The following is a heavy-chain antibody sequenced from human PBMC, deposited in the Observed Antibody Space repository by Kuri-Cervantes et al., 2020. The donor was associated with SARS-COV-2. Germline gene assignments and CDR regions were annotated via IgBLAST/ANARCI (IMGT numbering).Heavy chain of an antibody. J-gene: IGHJ4*02. V-gene: IGHV3-7*01. CDR2: IKQDGSEK. D-gene: IGHD2-15*01. CDR3: ARERAGYCSGGSCYRGGRFDY. Sequence: ETLSLTCAASGFTFSSYAMHWVRQAPGKGLEWVANIKQDGSEKYYVDSVKGRFTISRDNAKNSLYLQMNSLRAEDTAVYYCARERAGYCSGGSCYRGGRFDYWGQGTLVTVSS. CDR1: GFTFSSYA.